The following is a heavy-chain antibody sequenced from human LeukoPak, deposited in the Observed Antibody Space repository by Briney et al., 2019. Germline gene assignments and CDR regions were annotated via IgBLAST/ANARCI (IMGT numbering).Heavy chain of an antibody. D-gene: IGHD1-7*01. CDR3: AREAGNYAYFDY. CDR2: INHSGST. J-gene: IGHJ4*02. CDR1: GGSITSNTNY. Sequence: SETLSLTCTVSGGSITSNTNYWGWIRQPPGKGLEWIGEINHSGSTNYNPSLKSRVTISVDTSKNQFSLKLSSVTAADTAVYYCAREAGNYAYFDYWGQGTLVTVSS. V-gene: IGHV4-39*07.